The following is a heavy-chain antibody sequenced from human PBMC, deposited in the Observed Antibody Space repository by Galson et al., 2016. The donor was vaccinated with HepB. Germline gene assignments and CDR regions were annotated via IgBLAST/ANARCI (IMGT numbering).Heavy chain of an antibody. V-gene: IGHV3-30*18. D-gene: IGHD4-23*01. CDR1: GFTFTSYD. J-gene: IGHJ4*02. CDR3: ANGCKSGNCKIAEVEY. Sequence: SLRLSCAASGFTFTSYDMHWVRQAPGKGLEWVAGISYHENNKYYGDSVKGRFTISRDNSRNTLYLQMNRLRIEDTAVYYCANGCKSGNCKIAEVEYWGQGTLVTVSS. CDR2: ISYHENNK.